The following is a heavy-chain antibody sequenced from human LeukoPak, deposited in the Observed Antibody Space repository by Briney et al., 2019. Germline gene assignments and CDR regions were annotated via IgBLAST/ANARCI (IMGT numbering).Heavy chain of an antibody. V-gene: IGHV4-34*01. CDR1: GGSFSGYY. Sequence: HPSETLSLTCAVYGGSFSGYYWSWIRQPPGKGLEWIGEINHSGSTNYNPSLKSRVTISVDTSKNQFSLKLSSVTAADTAVYYCARSAGYTTYYYYMDVWGKGTTVTISS. J-gene: IGHJ6*03. D-gene: IGHD3-9*01. CDR2: INHSGST. CDR3: ARSAGYTTYYYYMDV.